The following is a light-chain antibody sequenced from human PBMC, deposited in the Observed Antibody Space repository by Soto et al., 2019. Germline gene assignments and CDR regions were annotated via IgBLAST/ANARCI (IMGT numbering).Light chain of an antibody. J-gene: IGKJ2*01. CDR3: QQSYRTPPDT. V-gene: IGKV1-39*01. CDR1: QSINTF. CDR2: AAS. Sequence: DIQMTQSPSSLSASVGDRVTITCRASQSINTFLNWYQQKPGKAPKLLIYAASTLQSGVPSRFSGSGSGTDFTLTISSLQPEDFATYYCQQSYRTPPDTFGQGTNLEIK.